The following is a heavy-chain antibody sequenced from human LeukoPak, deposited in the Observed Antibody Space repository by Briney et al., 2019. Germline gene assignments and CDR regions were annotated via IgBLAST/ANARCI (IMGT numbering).Heavy chain of an antibody. D-gene: IGHD3-16*02. V-gene: IGHV3-48*03. CDR1: GFTFSSYE. CDR3: ARGPWSYRSYYYYYSMDV. CDR2: ISSSGSTI. Sequence: GGSLRLSCAASGFTFSSYEMNWVRQAPGKGLEWVSYISSSGSTIYYADSVKGRFTISRDNAKNSLYLQMNSLRAEDTAVYYCARGPWSYRSYYYYYSMDVWGQGTTVTVSS. J-gene: IGHJ6*02.